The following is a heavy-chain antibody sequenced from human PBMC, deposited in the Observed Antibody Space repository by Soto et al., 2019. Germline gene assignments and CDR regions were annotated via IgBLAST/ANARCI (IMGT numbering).Heavy chain of an antibody. V-gene: IGHV3-23*01. CDR2: IIANGGT. D-gene: IGHD2-15*01. Sequence: GGSLSLSCAASGVTFNHYAMSWVRQAPGKGLEWVSIIIANGGTFYADSVKGRFTISRDNSKNTVYLQMSSLRVEDTAIYYCAKDYTVAADPSSVILFDYWGQGALVTVSS. J-gene: IGHJ4*02. CDR1: GVTFNHYA. CDR3: AKDYTVAADPSSVILFDY.